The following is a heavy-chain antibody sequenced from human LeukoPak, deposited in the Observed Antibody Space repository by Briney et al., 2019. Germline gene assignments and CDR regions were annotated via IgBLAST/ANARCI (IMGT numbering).Heavy chain of an antibody. CDR2: IYPGDSDT. D-gene: IGHD4-23*01. CDR3: VRPLNGGNVY. V-gene: IGHV5-51*01. J-gene: IGHJ4*02. CDR1: SSSSYY. Sequence: SSSSYYWGWIRQPPGKGLEWIGSIYPGDSDTRYSPSFQGQVTISADKSISTAYLQWSSLKASDTAMYYCVRPLNGGNVYWGQGTLVTVSS.